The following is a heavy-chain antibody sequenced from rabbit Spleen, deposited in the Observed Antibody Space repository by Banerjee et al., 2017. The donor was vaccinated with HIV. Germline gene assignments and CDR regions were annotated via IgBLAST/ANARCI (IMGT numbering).Heavy chain of an antibody. CDR3: ARDTGTSFSTYGMDL. CDR1: GFSFNSGYD. D-gene: IGHD8-1*01. J-gene: IGHJ6*01. CDR2: IYAGSSGNT. Sequence: QSLEESGGDLVKPGASLTLTCTASGFSFNSGYDMCWVRQAPGKGLEWNACIYAGSSGNTYSATWAKGRFTISKTSSTTVTLQMTSLTAADTATYFCARDTGTSFSTYGMDLWGPGTLVTVS. V-gene: IGHV1S40*01.